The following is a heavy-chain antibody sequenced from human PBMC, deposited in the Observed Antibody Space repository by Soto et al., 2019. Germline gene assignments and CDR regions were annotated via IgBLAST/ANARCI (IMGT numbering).Heavy chain of an antibody. CDR3: VRLRYCDDGTCYYVSDM. CDR1: GGSISASIDY. J-gene: IGHJ3*02. Sequence: QLQLQESGPGLVKPSETLSLTCTVSGGSISASIDYWGWIRQPPGKGLEWSGSIYSSGTTYYNPSLKSRLAISVDTSKNQFSLKLTSVTARDTAVYHCVRLRYCDDGTCYYVSDMWGQGTMVTVSS. D-gene: IGHD2-15*01. V-gene: IGHV4-39*01. CDR2: IYSSGTT.